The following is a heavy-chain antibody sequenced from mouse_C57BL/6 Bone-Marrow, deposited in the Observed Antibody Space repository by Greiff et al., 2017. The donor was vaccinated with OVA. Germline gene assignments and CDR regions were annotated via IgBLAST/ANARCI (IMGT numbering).Heavy chain of an antibody. J-gene: IGHJ4*01. CDR1: GFSLTSYG. V-gene: IGHV2-6-1*01. CDR3: ARHSLYYYGSRAYAMDY. CDR2: IWSDGST. Sequence: QVQLKESGPGLVAPSQSLSITCTVSGFSLTSYGVHWVRQPPGKGLEWLVVIWSDGSTTYNSALKSRLSISKDNSKSQVFLKMNSLQTDDTAMYYCARHSLYYYGSRAYAMDYWGQGTSVTVSS. D-gene: IGHD1-1*01.